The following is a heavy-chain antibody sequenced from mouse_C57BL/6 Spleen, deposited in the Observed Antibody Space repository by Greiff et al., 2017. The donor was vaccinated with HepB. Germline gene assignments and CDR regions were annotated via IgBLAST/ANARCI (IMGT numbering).Heavy chain of an antibody. J-gene: IGHJ1*03. V-gene: IGHV5-2*03. CDR3: ARHKDYYGSSGWYFDV. Sequence: EVKLVESGGGLVQPGESLKLSCESNEYEFPSHDMSWVRKTPEKRLELVAAINSDGGSTYYPDTMERRFIISRDNTKKTLYLQMSSLRSEDTALYYCARHKDYYGSSGWYFDVWGTGTTVTVSS. CDR1: EYEFPSHD. D-gene: IGHD1-1*01. CDR2: INSDGGST.